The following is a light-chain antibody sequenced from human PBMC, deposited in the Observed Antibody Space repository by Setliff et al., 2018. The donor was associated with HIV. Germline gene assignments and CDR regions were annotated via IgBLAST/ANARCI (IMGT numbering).Light chain of an antibody. CDR3: ATWDTALSGWV. CDR1: SSNIGSSY. CDR2: DDD. J-gene: IGLJ3*02. V-gene: IGLV1-51*01. Sequence: QSALTQPPSVSAAPGQNVTISCSGSSSNIGSSYVSWYQQLPGTAPKLLMFDDDKRPSGIPDRFSGSKSGTSATLDITGLQTGDEADYYCATWDTALSGWVFGEGTK.